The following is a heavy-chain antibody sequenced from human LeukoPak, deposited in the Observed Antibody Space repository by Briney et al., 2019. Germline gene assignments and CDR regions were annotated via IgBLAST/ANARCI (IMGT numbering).Heavy chain of an antibody. D-gene: IGHD4-23*01. CDR3: AREMGVVTAHGIDV. V-gene: IGHV4-39*02. Sequence: SETLSLTCSVSGGSISSISSNNYHWGWIRQPPGKGLEWIGSIYYSGSTYYNPSLKSRVTISVDTSKNQFSLKLSSVTAADTALYYCAREMGVVTAHGIDVWGQGTTVTVSS. CDR1: GGSISSISSNNYH. CDR2: IYYSGST. J-gene: IGHJ6*02.